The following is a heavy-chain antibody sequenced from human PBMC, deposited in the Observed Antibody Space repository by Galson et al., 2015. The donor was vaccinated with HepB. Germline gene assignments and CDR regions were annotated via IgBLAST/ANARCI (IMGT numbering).Heavy chain of an antibody. J-gene: IGHJ6*02. CDR2: ISSNDGST. CDR1: GFTFSSYA. CDR3: ARGPVSDDYGDYRLNYYYGMDV. D-gene: IGHD4-17*01. V-gene: IGHV3-64*01. Sequence: SLRLSCAASGFTFSSYAMHWVRQAPGKGLEYVSAISSNDGSTYYANSVKGRFTISRDNSKNTLYLQMGSLRAEDMAVYYCARGPVSDDYGDYRLNYYYGMDVWGQGTTVTVSS.